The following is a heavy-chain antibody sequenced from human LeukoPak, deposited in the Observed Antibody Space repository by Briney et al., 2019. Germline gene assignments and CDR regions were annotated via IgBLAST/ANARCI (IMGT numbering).Heavy chain of an antibody. CDR2: INHSGST. Sequence: PSETLSLTCAVYGGSFSGYYWSWIRQPPGKGLEWIGEINHSGSTNYNPSLKSRVTISVDKSKNQFSLKLSSVTAADTAVYYCARSSIAVAGTYWFDPWGQGTLVTVSS. D-gene: IGHD6-19*01. J-gene: IGHJ5*02. CDR3: ARSSIAVAGTYWFDP. V-gene: IGHV4-34*01. CDR1: GGSFSGYY.